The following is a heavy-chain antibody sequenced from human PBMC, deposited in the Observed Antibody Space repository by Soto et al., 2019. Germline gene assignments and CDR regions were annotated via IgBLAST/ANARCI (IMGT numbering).Heavy chain of an antibody. D-gene: IGHD2-15*01. CDR3: VRGLRYSGMDV. CDR2: IDHSGST. V-gene: IGHV4-34*01. CDR1: GGSFSAYY. Sequence: QVQLQQWGAGLLKPSETLSLTCAVNGGSFSAYYWTWIRQPPGRGLEWIGEIDHSGSTNYNPSLESRVTISKDTAKNRFSLNVTSVTAADTAVYYCVRGLRYSGMDVWGQGTTVTVS. J-gene: IGHJ6*02.